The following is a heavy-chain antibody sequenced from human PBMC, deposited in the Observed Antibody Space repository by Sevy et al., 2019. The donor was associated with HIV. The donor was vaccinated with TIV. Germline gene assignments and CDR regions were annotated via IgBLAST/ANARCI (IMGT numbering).Heavy chain of an antibody. D-gene: IGHD2-2*01. CDR3: ARDCSSTSCLWGLDV. CDR2: IKRDGSEK. Sequence: GGSLRLFCTASGFSFNMYWMSWVRQAPGQGLEWVAHIKRDGSEKYYVDSVKGRFTISRDNAKNSLYLQMNSLRAEDTAVYYCARDCSSTSCLWGLDVWGQGTTVTVSS. CDR1: GFSFNMYW. J-gene: IGHJ6*02. V-gene: IGHV3-7*03.